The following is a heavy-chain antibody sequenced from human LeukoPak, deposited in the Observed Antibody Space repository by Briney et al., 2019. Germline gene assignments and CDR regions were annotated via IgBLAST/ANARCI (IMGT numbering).Heavy chain of an antibody. V-gene: IGHV3-30*02. J-gene: IGHJ4*02. CDR2: IRYDGSNK. CDR1: GFTFSSYG. CDR3: AKEAYGDYGTLSFDY. D-gene: IGHD4-17*01. Sequence: GGSLRLSCAASGFTFSSYGMHWVRQAPGKGLEWVAFIRYDGSNKYYADSVKGRFTISRDNSKNTLYLQMNSLRAEDTAVYYCAKEAYGDYGTLSFDYWGQGTLVTVSS.